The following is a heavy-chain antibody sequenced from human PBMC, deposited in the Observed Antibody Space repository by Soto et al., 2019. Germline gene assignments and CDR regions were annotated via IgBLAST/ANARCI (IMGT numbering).Heavy chain of an antibody. D-gene: IGHD2-2*01. V-gene: IGHV3-23*01. J-gene: IGHJ4*02. CDR1: GFTFSSYA. CDR3: AKIRLEYKLLTLVVFDY. CDR2: ISGSGGST. Sequence: GGSLRLSCAASGFTFSSYAMRWGRQAPGKGLEWVSAISGSGGSTYYADSVKGRFTISRDNSKNTLYLQMNSLRAEDTAVYYCAKIRLEYKLLTLVVFDYWGQGTLVTVS.